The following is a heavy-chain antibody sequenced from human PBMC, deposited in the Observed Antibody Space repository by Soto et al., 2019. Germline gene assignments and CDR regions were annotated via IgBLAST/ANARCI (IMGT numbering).Heavy chain of an antibody. V-gene: IGHV4-39*01. CDR2: IYYSGST. J-gene: IGHJ4*02. CDR3: ARLDRTTVTSYY. D-gene: IGHD4-17*01. CDR1: GGSISSSSYY. Sequence: QLQLQESGPGLVKPSETLSLTCTVSGGSISSSSYYWGWIRQPPGKGLEWIGSIYYSGSTYYNPSLKSRVTISVDTSKNQFSLKLSSVTAADTAVYYCARLDRTTVTSYYWGQGTLVTVSS.